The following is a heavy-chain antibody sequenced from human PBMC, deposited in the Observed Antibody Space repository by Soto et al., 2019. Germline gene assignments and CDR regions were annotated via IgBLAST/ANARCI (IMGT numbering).Heavy chain of an antibody. CDR1: RDTFNKYA. CDR3: ARGETDLGV. D-gene: IGHD2-21*02. V-gene: IGHV1-69*01. J-gene: IGHJ6*02. CDR2: IIPIFSSR. Sequence: QVQLVQSGAEVKKPGSSVKVSCKTSRDTFNKYAFNWVRQAPGQGLEWMEWIIPIFSSRNYAEKFQGRVTITADDSTSTVYMELRSVRFEDTAVYYCARGETDLGVWGEGTTVTVSS.